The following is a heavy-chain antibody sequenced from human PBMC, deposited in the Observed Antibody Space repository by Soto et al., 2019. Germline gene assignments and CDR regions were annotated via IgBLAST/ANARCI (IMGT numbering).Heavy chain of an antibody. CDR1: GGSISSNNYN. Sequence: QLQLQESGPGLVKPSETLSLTCIVSGGSISSNNYNWGWIRQPPGKGLEWIGSIYYSGRTYYNPSLTSRVPISVATSKNQVSLKLSSVTAADTAVYYCARHVFISVVRGSIMTFEYYNGMDVWGQGTTVTVSS. CDR3: ARHVFISVVRGSIMTFEYYNGMDV. CDR2: IYYSGRT. D-gene: IGHD3-10*01. V-gene: IGHV4-39*01. J-gene: IGHJ6*02.